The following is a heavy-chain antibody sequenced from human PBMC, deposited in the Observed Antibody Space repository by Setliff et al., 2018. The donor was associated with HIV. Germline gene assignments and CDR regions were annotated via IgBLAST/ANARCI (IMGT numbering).Heavy chain of an antibody. D-gene: IGHD1-1*01. CDR3: ASARIPTGGTSTSLDF. V-gene: IGHV3-23*01. J-gene: IGHJ4*02. Sequence: HPGGSLRLSCAASGFSFTNYGMTWVRQAPGKGLEWVSGIRDSGVSVYYADSVMGRFTISRDNSKNTLYLQLHSLRHDDTAVYYCASARIPTGGTSTSLDFWGQGALVTVSS. CDR1: GFSFTNYG. CDR2: IRDSGVSV.